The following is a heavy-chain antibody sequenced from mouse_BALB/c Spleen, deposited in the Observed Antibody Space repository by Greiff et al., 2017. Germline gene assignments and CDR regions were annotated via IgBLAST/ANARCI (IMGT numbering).Heavy chain of an antibody. V-gene: IGHV14-3*02. CDR1: GFNIKDTY. J-gene: IGHJ1*01. CDR3: ARSSLLRLRYFDV. Sequence: EVQLQQSGAELVKPGASVKLSCTASGFNIKDTYMHWVKQRPEQGLEWIGRIDPANGNTKYDPKFQGKATITADTSSNTAYLQLSSLTSEDTAVYYCARSSLLRLRYFDVWGAGTTVTVSS. D-gene: IGHD1-2*01. CDR2: IDPANGNT.